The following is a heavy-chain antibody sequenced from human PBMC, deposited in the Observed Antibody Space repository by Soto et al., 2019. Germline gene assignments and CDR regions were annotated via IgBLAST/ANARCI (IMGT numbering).Heavy chain of an antibody. V-gene: IGHV3-30*18. Sequence: GGSLRLSCAASGFTFSSYGMHWVRQAPGKGLEWVAVISYDGSNKYYADSVKGRFTISRDNSKNTLYLQMNSLRAEDTAVYYCAKVGRTVSAFDDWGQGTLVTVSS. CDR1: GFTFSSYG. CDR3: AKVGRTVSAFDD. D-gene: IGHD4-4*01. J-gene: IGHJ4*02. CDR2: ISYDGSNK.